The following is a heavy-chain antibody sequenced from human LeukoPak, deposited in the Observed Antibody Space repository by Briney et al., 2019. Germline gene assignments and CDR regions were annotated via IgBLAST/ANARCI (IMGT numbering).Heavy chain of an antibody. Sequence: GGSLRVSCAASGFTVSGTHMSWVRQAPGKGLEWVSAMYTGGTTYYADSVKGRFTISRDNSRNTLFLHMSSLRADDTAVYYCAKDEATSGGGLASWGQGTLVTVSS. V-gene: IGHV3-53*01. D-gene: IGHD3-16*01. CDR1: GFTVSGTH. CDR3: AKDEATSGGGLAS. CDR2: MYTGGTT. J-gene: IGHJ4*02.